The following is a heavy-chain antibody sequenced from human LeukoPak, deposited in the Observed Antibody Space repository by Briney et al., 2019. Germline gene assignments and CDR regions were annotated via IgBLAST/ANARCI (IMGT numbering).Heavy chain of an antibody. V-gene: IGHV3-30-3*01. D-gene: IGHD2-2*02. CDR2: ISYDGSNK. CDR1: GFTFSSYA. Sequence: PGRSLRLSCAASGFTFSSYAMHWVRQAAGKGLEWVAVISYDGSNKYYADSVKGRFTISRDNSKNTLYLQMNSLRAKDTAVYYCARGVPAAIYYYYGMDVWGQGATVTVSS. CDR3: ARGVPAAIYYYYGMDV. J-gene: IGHJ6*02.